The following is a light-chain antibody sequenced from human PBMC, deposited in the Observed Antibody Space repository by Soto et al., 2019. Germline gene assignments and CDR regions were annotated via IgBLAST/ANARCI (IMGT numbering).Light chain of an antibody. CDR2: DTS. V-gene: IGLV7-46*01. CDR1: TGAVTSGHY. CDR3: LLAYSGAARV. J-gene: IGLJ1*01. Sequence: QAVVTQEPSLTVSPGGTVTLTCGSSTGAVTSGHYPYWFQQKPGQARRTLIYDTSNKHSWTPARFSGSLLGGKAALTLSGAQPEDEAEYYCLLAYSGAARVFGTGTKVTVL.